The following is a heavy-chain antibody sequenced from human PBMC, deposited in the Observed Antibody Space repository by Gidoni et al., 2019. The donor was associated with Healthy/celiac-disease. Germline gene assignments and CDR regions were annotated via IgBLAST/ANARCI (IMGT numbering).Heavy chain of an antibody. Sequence: QVQLVASGGGVVQPGRSLRLSCEAYGFTFSSYGMHWVRQAPGKGLGWVAVISYDGSNKYYADSVKGRFTISRDNSKNTLYLQMNSLRAEDTAVYYCAKDLITMVRGVILGVFYYGMDVWGQGTTVTVSS. J-gene: IGHJ6*02. CDR3: AKDLITMVRGVILGVFYYGMDV. CDR2: ISYDGSNK. V-gene: IGHV3-30*18. D-gene: IGHD3-10*01. CDR1: GFTFSSYG.